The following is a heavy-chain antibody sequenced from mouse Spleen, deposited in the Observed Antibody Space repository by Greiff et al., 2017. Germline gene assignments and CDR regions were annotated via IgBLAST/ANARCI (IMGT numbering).Heavy chain of an antibody. V-gene: IGHV3-2*02. CDR2: ISYSGST. CDR3: ASLSIYYFYAMDY. CDR1: GYSITSDYA. D-gene: IGHD1-1*01. Sequence: VQLKESGPGLVKPSQSLSLTCTVTGYSITSDYAWNWIRQFPGNKLEWMGYISYSGSTSYNPSLKSRISITRDTSKNQFFLQLNSVTTEDTATYYCASLSIYYFYAMDYWGQGTSVTVSS. J-gene: IGHJ4*01.